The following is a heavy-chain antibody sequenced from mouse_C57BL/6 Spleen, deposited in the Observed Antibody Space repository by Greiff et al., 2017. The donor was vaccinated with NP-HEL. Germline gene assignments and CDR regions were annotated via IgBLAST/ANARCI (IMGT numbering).Heavy chain of an antibody. J-gene: IGHJ2*01. D-gene: IGHD1-1*01. Sequence: VQLQQSGAELVKPGASVKMSCKASGYTFTSYWITWVKQRPGQGLEWIGDIYPGSGSTNYNEKFKSKATLTVDTSSSTAYMQLSSLTSEDSAVYYCARSHYYGSSGFDYWGQGTTLTVSS. CDR3: ARSHYYGSSGFDY. CDR1: GYTFTSYW. CDR2: IYPGSGST. V-gene: IGHV1-55*01.